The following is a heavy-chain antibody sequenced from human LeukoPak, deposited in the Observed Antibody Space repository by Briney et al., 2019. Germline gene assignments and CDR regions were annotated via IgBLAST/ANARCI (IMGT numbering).Heavy chain of an antibody. Sequence: SETLSLTCTVSGGSISSYYWSWIRQPAGKGLEWIGRIYTSGSTNYNPSLKSRVTMSVDTSKNQFSLKLSSVTAADTAVHYCAREKVDYYDSSGYYRLDYWGQGTLVTVSS. CDR3: AREKVDYYDSSGYYRLDY. CDR1: GGSISSYY. D-gene: IGHD3-22*01. J-gene: IGHJ4*02. CDR2: IYTSGST. V-gene: IGHV4-4*07.